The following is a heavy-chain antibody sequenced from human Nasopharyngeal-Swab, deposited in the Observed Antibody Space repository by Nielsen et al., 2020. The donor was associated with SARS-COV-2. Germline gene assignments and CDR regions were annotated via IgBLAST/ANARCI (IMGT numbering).Heavy chain of an antibody. J-gene: IGHJ4*02. CDR1: GFTFSSFG. V-gene: IGHV3-30*03. D-gene: IGHD3-10*01. CDR2: IAHDASNE. Sequence: GESLKISCAVSGFTFSSFGKHWVRQAPGKGLEWVAFIAHDASNEYYGDSVKGRFSISRDSSKNTLYLQMDNLRVEDTAVYYCSRDLSGRDDLWGQGTLVTVSS. CDR3: SRDLSGRDDL.